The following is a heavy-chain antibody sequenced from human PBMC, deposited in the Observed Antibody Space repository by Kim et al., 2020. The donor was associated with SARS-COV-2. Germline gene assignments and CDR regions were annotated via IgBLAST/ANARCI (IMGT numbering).Heavy chain of an antibody. CDR3: TTNYYDSSGYYQPGVY. CDR2: IKSKTDGGTT. J-gene: IGHJ4*02. D-gene: IGHD3-22*01. CDR1: GFTFSNAW. Sequence: GGSLRLSCAASGFTFSNAWMSWVRQAPGKGLEWVGRIKSKTDGGTTDYAAPVKGRFTISRDDSKNTLYLQMNSLKTEDTAVYYCTTNYYDSSGYYQPGVYWGQGTLVTVSS. V-gene: IGHV3-15*01.